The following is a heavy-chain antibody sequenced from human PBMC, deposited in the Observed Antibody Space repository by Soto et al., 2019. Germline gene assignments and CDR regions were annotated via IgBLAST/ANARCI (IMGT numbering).Heavy chain of an antibody. V-gene: IGHV4-59*01. Sequence: SETLSLTCTVSGGSISSYYWSWIRQPPGKGLEWIGYIYYSGSTNYNPSLKSRVTISVDTSKNQFSLKLSSVTAADTAVYYCASTTQVLRRGAFDIWGQGTMVTVSS. CDR1: GGSISSYY. CDR2: IYYSGST. CDR3: ASTTQVLRRGAFDI. J-gene: IGHJ3*02. D-gene: IGHD2-15*01.